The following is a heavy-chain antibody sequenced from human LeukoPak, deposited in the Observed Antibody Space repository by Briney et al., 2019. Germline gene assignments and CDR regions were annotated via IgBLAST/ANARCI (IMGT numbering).Heavy chain of an antibody. CDR1: GYSITSGYY. D-gene: IGHD4-23*01. V-gene: IGHV4-38-2*02. CDR3: ARVLSGGNPGAHY. CDR2: IYHSGST. J-gene: IGHJ4*02. Sequence: SETLSLTCTVSGYSITSGYYWGWIRQPPGKGLEWIGSIYHSGSTYYNPSLKSRVTISIDTSKNQFSLRLSSVTAADTAMYYCARVLSGGNPGAHYWGQGTLVTVSS.